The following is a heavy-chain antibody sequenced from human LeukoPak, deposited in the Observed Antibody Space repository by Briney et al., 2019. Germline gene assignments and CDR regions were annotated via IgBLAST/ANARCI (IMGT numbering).Heavy chain of an antibody. CDR1: GGSLSGYY. V-gene: IGHV4-34*01. J-gene: IGHJ5*02. D-gene: IGHD2-15*01. Sequence: SETLSLTCAVYGGSLSGYYWSWIRQPPGKGLEWIGEINHSGSTNYNPSLKSRVTISVDTSKNQFSLKLSSVTAADAAVYYCARGVVAATPSSDWFDPWGQGTLVTVSS. CDR2: INHSGST. CDR3: ARGVVAATPSSDWFDP.